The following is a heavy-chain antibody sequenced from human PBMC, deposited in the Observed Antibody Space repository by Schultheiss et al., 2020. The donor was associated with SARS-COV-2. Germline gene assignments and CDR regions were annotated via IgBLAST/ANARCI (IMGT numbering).Heavy chain of an antibody. J-gene: IGHJ4*02. CDR2: ISGSGGST. Sequence: GGSLRLSCAASGFTFSSYSMNWVRQAPGKGLEWVSAISGSGGSTYYADSVKGRFTISRDNSKNTLYLQMNSLRAEDTAVYYCAKDRLWFGEGGRGYWGQGTLVTVSS. CDR1: GFTFSSYS. V-gene: IGHV3-23*01. CDR3: AKDRLWFGEGGRGY. D-gene: IGHD3-10*01.